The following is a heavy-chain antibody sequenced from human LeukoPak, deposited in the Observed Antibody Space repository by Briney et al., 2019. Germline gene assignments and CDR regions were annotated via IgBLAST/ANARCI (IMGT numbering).Heavy chain of an antibody. CDR2: IWYDGSNK. CDR1: GFTFSSYG. Sequence: GGSLRLSCAASGFTFSSYGMHWVRQAPGKGLEWVAVIWYDGSNKYYADSVKGRFTISRDNSKNTLYLQMNSLRAEDTAVCYCARDLLGYCSSTSCYLGYWGQGTLVTVSS. CDR3: ARDLLGYCSSTSCYLGY. D-gene: IGHD2-2*01. V-gene: IGHV3-33*01. J-gene: IGHJ4*02.